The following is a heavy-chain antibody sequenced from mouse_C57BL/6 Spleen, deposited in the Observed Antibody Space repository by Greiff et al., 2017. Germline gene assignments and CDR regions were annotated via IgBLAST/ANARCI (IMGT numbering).Heavy chain of an antibody. CDR1: GFSLTSYG. D-gene: IGHD4-1*01. J-gene: IGHJ4*01. Sequence: VKVVESGPGLVQPSQSLSITCTVSGFSLTSYGVHWVRQSPGKGLEWLGVIWSGGSTDYNAAFISRLSISKDNSKSQVFFKMNSLQADDTAIYYCASKLGYYAMDYWGQGTSVTVSS. CDR3: ASKLGYYAMDY. CDR2: IWSGGST. V-gene: IGHV2-2*01.